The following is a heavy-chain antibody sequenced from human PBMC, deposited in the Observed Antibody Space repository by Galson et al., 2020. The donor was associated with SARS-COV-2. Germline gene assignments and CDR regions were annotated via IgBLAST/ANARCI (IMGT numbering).Heavy chain of an antibody. CDR3: AREGFYDSSGYYSD. CDR2: INPNSGGT. D-gene: IGHD3-22*01. CDR1: GYTFTGYY. J-gene: IGHJ4*02. V-gene: IGHV1-2*02. Sequence: ASVKVSCKASGYTFTGYYMHWVRQAPGQGLEWMGWINPNSGGTNYAQKFQGRVTMTRDTSINTAYMELSRLRSDDTAVYYCAREGFYDSSGYYSDWGQGTLVTVSS.